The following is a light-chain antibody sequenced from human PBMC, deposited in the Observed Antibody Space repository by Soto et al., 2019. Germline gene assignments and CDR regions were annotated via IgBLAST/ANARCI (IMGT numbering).Light chain of an antibody. CDR1: QSVSSSY. CDR2: GAS. CDR3: QQYGSSPRT. J-gene: IGKJ1*01. V-gene: IGKV3-20*01. Sequence: EIVLTQSPGTLSLSPGERATLSCRASQSVSSSYLAWYQQKPGQAPRPLIYGASSRAIGIPDRFSGSGSGTDFTLTISRLEPEDFAVYYCQQYGSSPRTCGQGTKVEI.